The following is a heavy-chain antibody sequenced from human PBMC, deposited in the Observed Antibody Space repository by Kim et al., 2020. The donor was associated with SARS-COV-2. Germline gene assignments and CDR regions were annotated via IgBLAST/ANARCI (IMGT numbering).Heavy chain of an antibody. V-gene: IGHV4-4*02. J-gene: IGHJ5*02. D-gene: IGHD6-13*01. CDR3: AGELSSWYRWFDP. Sequence: YNPSLKSRVTISVDKSKSQFSLKLSSVTAADTAVYYCAGELSSWYRWFDPWGQGTLVTVSS.